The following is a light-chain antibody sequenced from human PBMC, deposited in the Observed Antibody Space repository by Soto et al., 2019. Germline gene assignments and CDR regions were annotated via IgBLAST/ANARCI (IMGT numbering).Light chain of an antibody. CDR1: QTVSRN. CDR3: QPYNNWPS. J-gene: IGKJ5*01. V-gene: IGKV3-15*01. Sequence: EVVMTQSPATLSVSPGERPTLSCRASQTVSRNLAWYQQRPGQAPRLLIYDISNRATGVPARFSGSGSETAFTLTIRSLQSEDFAVYFCQPYNNWPSFGQGTRLEIK. CDR2: DIS.